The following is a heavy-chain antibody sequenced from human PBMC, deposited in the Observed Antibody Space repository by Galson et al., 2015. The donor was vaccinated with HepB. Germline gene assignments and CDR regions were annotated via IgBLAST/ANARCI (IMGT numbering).Heavy chain of an antibody. J-gene: IGHJ6*02. CDR1: GYTLTELS. D-gene: IGHD2-15*01. Sequence: QSGAEVKKPGASVKVSCKVSGYTLTELSMHWVRQAPGKGLEWMGGFDPEDGETIYAQKFQGRVTMTEDTSTDTAYMELSSLRSEDTAVYYCATVCSGGSCPHCYYGMDVWGQGTTVTVSS. CDR2: FDPEDGET. CDR3: ATVCSGGSCPHCYYGMDV. V-gene: IGHV1-24*01.